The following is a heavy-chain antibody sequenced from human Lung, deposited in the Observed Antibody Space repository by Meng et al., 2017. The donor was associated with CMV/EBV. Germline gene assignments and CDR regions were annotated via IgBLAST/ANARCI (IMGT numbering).Heavy chain of an antibody. CDR1: GFTLNRYT. CDR3: ARDVITLGYSAMDV. CDR2: ISYDGSTE. V-gene: IGHV3-30*04. J-gene: IGHJ6*02. D-gene: IGHD2-21*01. Sequence: GGSLRLSCVASGFTLNRYTMHWVRQAPGKGLEWVALISYDGSTEYYGDSVRGRFSISRDTSKNTLYVHMNGLRPEDTAIYYCARDVITLGYSAMDVWGQGTSVTVSS.